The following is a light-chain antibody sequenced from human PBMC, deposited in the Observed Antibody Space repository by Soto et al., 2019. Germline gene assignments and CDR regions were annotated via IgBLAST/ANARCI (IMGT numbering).Light chain of an antibody. CDR3: QHYYRLPPT. Sequence: EIVLTQSPGTLSLSPGERATLSCRASQNIITYLAWYQQKPGQAPRLLIYGASTRATGVPDRLSGSGSGADFPLTINRLEPEDFAVYFCQHYYRLPPTYGQGTKLEV. CDR2: GAS. V-gene: IGKV3-20*01. J-gene: IGKJ2*01. CDR1: QNIITY.